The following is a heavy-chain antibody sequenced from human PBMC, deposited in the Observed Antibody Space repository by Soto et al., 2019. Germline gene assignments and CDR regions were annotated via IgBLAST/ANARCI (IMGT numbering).Heavy chain of an antibody. CDR3: GRGQMTYRPGRSFDP. D-gene: IGHD3-16*01. J-gene: IGHJ5*02. CDR2: THYSGST. V-gene: IGHV4-59*08. Sequence: SETLSLTCTVSGGSISSYYWSWIRQPPGKGLEWIGYTHYSGSTNYNPSLKSRVTISVDTSKNQFSLKLSSVTAADTAVYYCGRGQMTYRPGRSFDPWGQGTLVTVSS. CDR1: GGSISSYY.